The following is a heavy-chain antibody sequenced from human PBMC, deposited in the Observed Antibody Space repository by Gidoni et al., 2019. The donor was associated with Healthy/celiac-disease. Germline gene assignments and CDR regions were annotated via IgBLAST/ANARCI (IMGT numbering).Heavy chain of an antibody. V-gene: IGHV2-5*02. CDR1: GFSLSTSGVG. Sequence: QITLKESGPTQVKPTQTLTLTCTFSGFSLSTSGVGVGWVRQPPGKPLEWLVLIYLDDDKRYSTSLSSRLTINKDTSRNQVVLTMTNMDLVDTATYSWSHRGRLMADWNYGHFDYWGQGTRVTVSS. D-gene: IGHD1-7*01. CDR3: SHRGRLMADWNYGHFDY. CDR2: IYLDDDK. J-gene: IGHJ4*02.